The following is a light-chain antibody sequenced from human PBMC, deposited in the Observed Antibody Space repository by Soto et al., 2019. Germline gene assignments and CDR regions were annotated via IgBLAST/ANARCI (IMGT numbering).Light chain of an antibody. CDR3: ETWDSSLSAGGV. V-gene: IGLV1-51*01. J-gene: IGLJ1*01. CDR1: SSNIGNNY. Sequence: QSVLTQPPSVSAAPGQKVTISCSGSSSNIGNNYVSWYQQLPGTAPKLLIYDNNKRPSGIPDRFSGSKSGTSATLGITGLQTGDEANNYCETWDSSLSAGGVFGTGTKVTVL. CDR2: DNN.